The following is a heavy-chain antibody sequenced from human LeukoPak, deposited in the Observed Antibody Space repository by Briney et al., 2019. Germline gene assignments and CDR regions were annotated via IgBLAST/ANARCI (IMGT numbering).Heavy chain of an antibody. CDR1: GGSFSGYY. V-gene: IGHV4-34*01. CDR2: ISHSGST. Sequence: SETLSLTCAVYGGSFSGYYWSWIRQPPGKGLEWIGEISHSGSTNYNPSLKSRVTISVDTSKNQFSLKLSSVTAADTAVYYCARGLGSGSYYHYWGQGTLVTVSS. D-gene: IGHD3-10*01. J-gene: IGHJ4*02. CDR3: ARGLGSGSYYHY.